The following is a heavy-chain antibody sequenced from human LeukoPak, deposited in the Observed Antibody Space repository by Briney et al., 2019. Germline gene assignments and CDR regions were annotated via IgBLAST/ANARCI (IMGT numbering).Heavy chain of an antibody. V-gene: IGHV3-23*01. CDR2: IDYDGGSG. J-gene: IGHJ1*01. CDR1: GFTLSSYE. D-gene: IGHD6-19*01. Sequence: GGSLRLSRTVSGFTLSSYEMSWIRQAPGEGLEWVSSIDYDGGSGHYADSVKGRFTISRDNSNNTLFLHLNSLRGEDTAVYYCTRNSGWYGLSWGQGTLVTVSS. CDR3: TRNSGWYGLS.